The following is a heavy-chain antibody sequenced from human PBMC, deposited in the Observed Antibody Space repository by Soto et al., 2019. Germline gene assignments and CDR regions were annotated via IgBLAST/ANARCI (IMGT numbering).Heavy chain of an antibody. CDR2: IWYDGGNK. Sequence: QVQLVESGGGVVQPGRSLRLSCAASGFNFSSYVMHWVRQAPGKGLEWVAVIWYDGGNKYYADSVKGRFTISRDNSKNTLYLQMNSRRAEVTALYYCARDGQWLPRDGLRSSYYFDYWGQGTLVTVSS. CDR1: GFNFSSYV. V-gene: IGHV3-33*01. J-gene: IGHJ4*02. CDR3: ARDGQWLPRDGLRSSYYFDY. D-gene: IGHD6-19*01.